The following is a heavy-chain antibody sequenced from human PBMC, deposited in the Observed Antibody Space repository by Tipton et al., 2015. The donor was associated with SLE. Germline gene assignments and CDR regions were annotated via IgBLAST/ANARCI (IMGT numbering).Heavy chain of an antibody. Sequence: QLVQSGAEVKKPGASVKVSCKASGYTFTGYYMHWVRQAPGQGLEWMGWINPNSGGTNYAQKFQGRVTMTRDTSISTAYMELTSLRSDDTAVYYCARREHYYDSSGPSYFDYWGQGTLVTVSS. CDR2: INPNSGGT. CDR3: ARREHYYDSSGPSYFDY. D-gene: IGHD3-22*01. CDR1: GYTFTGYY. J-gene: IGHJ4*02. V-gene: IGHV1-2*02.